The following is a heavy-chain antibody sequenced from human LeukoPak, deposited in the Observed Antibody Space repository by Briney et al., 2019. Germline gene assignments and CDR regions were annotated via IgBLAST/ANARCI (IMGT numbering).Heavy chain of an antibody. Sequence: SETLSLTCTVSGGSISSSSYYWGWIRQPPGKGLEWIGSIYYSGSTNYNPSLKSRVTISVDTSKNQFSLKLSSVTAADTAVYYCARHSSSGYSYWGQGTLVTVSS. CDR3: ARHSSSGYSY. CDR1: GGSISSSSYY. D-gene: IGHD3-22*01. J-gene: IGHJ4*02. CDR2: IYYSGST. V-gene: IGHV4-39*01.